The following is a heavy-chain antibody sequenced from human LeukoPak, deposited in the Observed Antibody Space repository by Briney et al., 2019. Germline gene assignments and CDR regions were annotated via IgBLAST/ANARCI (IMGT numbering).Heavy chain of an antibody. CDR1: GYTFTAYY. D-gene: IGHD2-2*01. CDR2: INPNSGGT. V-gene: IGHV1-2*02. CDR3: ARDWRGVVPTTHFDY. J-gene: IGHJ4*02. Sequence: ASVTVSFKASGYTFTAYYMHWVRQAPGQGLEWMGWINPNSGGTNYAQKFQGRVTMTRDTPISTAYMELSRLRSDDTAVYYCARDWRGVVPTTHFDYWGQGTLVTVSS.